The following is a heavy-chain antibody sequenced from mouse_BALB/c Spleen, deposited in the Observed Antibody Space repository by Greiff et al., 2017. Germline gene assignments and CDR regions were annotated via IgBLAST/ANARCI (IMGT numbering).Heavy chain of an antibody. CDR1: GYSFTGYF. Sequence: EVKLQESGPELVKPGASVKISCKASGYSFTGYFMNWVKQSHGKSLEWIGRINPYNGDTFYNQKFKGKATLTVDKSSSTAHMELLSLTSEDSAVYYCGRDGLGVITTARYYAMDYWGQGTSVTVSS. V-gene: IGHV1-37*01. CDR2: INPYNGDT. D-gene: IGHD1-2*01. J-gene: IGHJ4*01. CDR3: GRDGLGVITTARYYAMDY.